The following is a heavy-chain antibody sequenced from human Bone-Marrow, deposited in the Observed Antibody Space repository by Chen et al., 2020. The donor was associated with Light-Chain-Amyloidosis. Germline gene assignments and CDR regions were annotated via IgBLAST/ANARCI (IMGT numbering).Heavy chain of an antibody. V-gene: IGHV1-18*04. CDR2: VSAYNDDR. D-gene: IGHD3-3*01. J-gene: IGHJ5*02. CDR1: GYIFTNYG. Sequence: QVQLVQSGAEVKKPGASVNVSCKASGYIFTNYGIGWVRQAPGQGLELLGWVSAYNDDRNYIQKLQGRVTMTTDASTNTGYMELRSLTSDDTAVYYCVRGRVWFDPWGQGTLVTVSS. CDR3: VRGRVWFDP.